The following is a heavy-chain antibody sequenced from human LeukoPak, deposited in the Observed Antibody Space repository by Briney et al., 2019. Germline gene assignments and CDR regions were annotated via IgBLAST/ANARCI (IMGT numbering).Heavy chain of an antibody. CDR2: IKQDGSEK. D-gene: IGHD3-10*01. J-gene: IGHJ4*02. CDR3: VVRGISKPY. CDR1: GFTFSYYW. V-gene: IGHV3-7*01. Sequence: GGSLRLSCAASGFTFSYYWMGWVRQAPGKGLEWVANIKQDGSEKYYVDSVEGRFTISRDNAKNSLYLQMNSLRAEDTAVYHCVVRGISKPYWGQGTLVTVSS.